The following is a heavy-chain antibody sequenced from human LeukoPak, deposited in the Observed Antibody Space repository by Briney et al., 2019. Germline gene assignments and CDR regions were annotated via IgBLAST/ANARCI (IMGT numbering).Heavy chain of an antibody. CDR1: GLTVNSNY. V-gene: IGHV3-66*01. J-gene: IGHJ4*02. D-gene: IGHD4-11*01. CDR2: TYSGGSS. CDR3: AKILPDTVTADY. Sequence: GGSLRLSCVASGLTVNSNYISWVCQAPGKGLEWVSLTYSGGSSYYADSVRGRFTISRDIPKNTLYLQMNSLRAEDTAVYYCAKILPDTVTADYWGQGTLVTVSS.